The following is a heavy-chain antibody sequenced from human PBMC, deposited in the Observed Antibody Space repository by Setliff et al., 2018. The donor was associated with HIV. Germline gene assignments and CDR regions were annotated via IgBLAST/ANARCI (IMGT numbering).Heavy chain of an antibody. CDR1: GGSITGHY. V-gene: IGHV4-59*11. J-gene: IGHJ5*02. D-gene: IGHD6-6*01. CDR2: ISYSGIS. CDR3: ARQSIAAYWFDP. Sequence: SETLSLTCTVSGGSITGHYWSWIRQPPGKGPEWIGYISYSGISNYNPSLKSRVTISLDTSKNHLSLQLRSVTAADTAVYHCARQSIAAYWFDPWGQGTLVTVS.